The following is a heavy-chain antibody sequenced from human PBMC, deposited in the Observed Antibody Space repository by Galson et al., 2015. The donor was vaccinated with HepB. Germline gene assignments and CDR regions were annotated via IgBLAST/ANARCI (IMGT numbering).Heavy chain of an antibody. CDR3: ARADAGAGSWGQLVPNFDY. Sequence: SVKVSCKASGYTFTSYYMHWVRQAPGQGLEWMGIINPSGGSTSYAQKFQGRVTMTRDTSTSTVYMELSSLRSEDTAVYYCARADAGAGSWGQLVPNFDYWGQGTLVTVSS. J-gene: IGHJ4*02. CDR2: INPSGGST. V-gene: IGHV1-46*03. D-gene: IGHD6-13*01. CDR1: GYTFTSYY.